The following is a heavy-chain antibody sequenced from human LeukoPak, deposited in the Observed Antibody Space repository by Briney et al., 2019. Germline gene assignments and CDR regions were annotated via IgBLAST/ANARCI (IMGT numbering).Heavy chain of an antibody. J-gene: IGHJ5*02. CDR1: GGSISTYY. V-gene: IGHV4-59*01. D-gene: IGHD3-22*01. CDR2: IYYSGST. Sequence: SETLSLTCTVSGGSISTYYWSWIRQPPGKGLEWIGFIYYSGSTNYNPSLKSRITMSVDTSKNQFSLKLNSVTAADTAVYYCARDRVTDYYDSSGYYYNWFDPWGQGILVTVSS. CDR3: ARDRVTDYYDSSGYYYNWFDP.